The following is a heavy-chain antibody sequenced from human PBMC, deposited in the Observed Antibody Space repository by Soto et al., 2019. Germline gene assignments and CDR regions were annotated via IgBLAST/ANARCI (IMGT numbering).Heavy chain of an antibody. CDR2: INPNSGGT. D-gene: IGHD3-22*01. CDR3: ARGDFDSSGYYRPYYYYGMDV. CDR1: GYTFTGYY. Sequence: ASVKVSCKASGYTFTGYYMHWVRQAPGQGLEWMGWINPNSGGTNYAQKFQGWVTMTRDTSISTAYMELSRLRSDDTAVYYCARGDFDSSGYYRPYYYYGMDVWGQGTTVTVSS. V-gene: IGHV1-2*04. J-gene: IGHJ6*02.